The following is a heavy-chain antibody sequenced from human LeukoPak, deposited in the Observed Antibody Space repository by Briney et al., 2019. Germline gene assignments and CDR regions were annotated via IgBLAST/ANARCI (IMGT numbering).Heavy chain of an antibody. D-gene: IGHD6-13*01. Sequence: SETLSLTCTVSGGSISSYYWSWIRQPPGKGLEWIGYIYYSGSTNYNPSLKSRVTISVDTSKNQFSLKLSSVTAADTAVYYCARVVAAAGTAYYYYMDVWGKGTTVTVSS. V-gene: IGHV4-59*01. J-gene: IGHJ6*03. CDR2: IYYSGST. CDR1: GGSISSYY. CDR3: ARVVAAAGTAYYYYMDV.